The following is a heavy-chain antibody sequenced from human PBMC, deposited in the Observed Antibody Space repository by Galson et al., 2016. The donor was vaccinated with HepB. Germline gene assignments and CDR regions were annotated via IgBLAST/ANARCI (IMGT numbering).Heavy chain of an antibody. CDR1: GYNFNTYW. J-gene: IGHJ4*02. CDR2: IFPGDSDS. V-gene: IGHV5-51*03. Sequence: QSGAEVKKPGESLKISCKGSGYNFNTYWIAWVRQMPGKGLEYMGIIFPGDSDSGYSPSFVDHVTFSADRSTSTAYLQWNSLKASDTAMYYCARRGLYSSEDYWGQGTLVTVSS. CDR3: ARRGLYSSEDY. D-gene: IGHD6-19*01.